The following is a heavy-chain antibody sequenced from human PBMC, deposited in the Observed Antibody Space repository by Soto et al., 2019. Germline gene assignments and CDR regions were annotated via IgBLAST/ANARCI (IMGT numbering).Heavy chain of an antibody. Sequence: KTSETLSLTCTVSGGSISSGDYYWSWIRQPPGKGLEWIGYIYYSGSTYYNPSLKSRVTISVDTSKNQFSLKLSSVTAADTAVYYCARVGYSYGYGFYYYYGMDVWGQGTTVTVSS. D-gene: IGHD5-18*01. CDR3: ARVGYSYGYGFYYYYGMDV. CDR1: GGSISSGDYY. J-gene: IGHJ6*02. V-gene: IGHV4-30-4*01. CDR2: IYYSGST.